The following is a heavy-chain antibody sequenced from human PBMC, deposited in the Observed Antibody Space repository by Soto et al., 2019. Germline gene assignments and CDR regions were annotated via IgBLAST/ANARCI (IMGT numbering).Heavy chain of an antibody. CDR3: SRGPPRVHWFDP. Sequence: SETLSLTCTVSGAYVSSGTYYWSWIRQPPGKGLEWIGDIYYSGSTKYNPSLQSRVTISVDTSNNQFSLKLSSVTAADTAVYFCSRGPPRVHWFDPWGQGTRVTSPQ. J-gene: IGHJ5*02. CDR1: GAYVSSGTYY. CDR2: IYYSGST. V-gene: IGHV4-61*01.